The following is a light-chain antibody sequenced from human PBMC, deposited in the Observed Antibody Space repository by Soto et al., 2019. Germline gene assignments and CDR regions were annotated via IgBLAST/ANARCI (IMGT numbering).Light chain of an antibody. CDR1: SSDIGSYNV. Sequence: QSALTQPASVSGSPGQTITISCTGSSSDIGSYNVVSWYQQYPGKAPKLMIYEVFRRPSGVSNRFSGSKSGNTASLTISGLQAEDEADYYCCSFAVTTTLFGGGTKLTVL. J-gene: IGLJ2*01. CDR3: CSFAVTTTL. CDR2: EVF. V-gene: IGLV2-23*02.